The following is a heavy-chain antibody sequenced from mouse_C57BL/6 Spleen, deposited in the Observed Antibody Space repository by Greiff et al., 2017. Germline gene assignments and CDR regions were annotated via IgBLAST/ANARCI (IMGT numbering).Heavy chain of an antibody. D-gene: IGHD2-1*01. CDR2: IYPGSGNT. V-gene: IGHV1-66*01. CDR3: ADGNYDFDY. Sequence: QVHVKQSGPELVKPGASVKISCKASGYSFTSYYIHWVKQRPGQGLEWIGWIYPGSGNTKYNEKFKGKATLTADTSSSTAYMQLSSLTSEDSAVYYCADGNYDFDYWGQGTTLTVSS. CDR1: GYSFTSYY. J-gene: IGHJ2*01.